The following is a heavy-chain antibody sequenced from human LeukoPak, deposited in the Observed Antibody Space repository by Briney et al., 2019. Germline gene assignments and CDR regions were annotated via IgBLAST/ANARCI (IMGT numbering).Heavy chain of an antibody. CDR1: GYTLTELS. V-gene: IGHV1-24*01. CDR2: FDPEDGET. Sequence: ASVKVSCTVSGYTLTELSMHWVRQAPGKGLEWMGGFDPEDGETIYAQKFQGRVTMTEDTSTDTAYMELSSLRSEDTAVYYCATHLNHYYGSGMSYWGQGTLVTVSS. CDR3: ATHLNHYYGSGMSY. D-gene: IGHD3-10*01. J-gene: IGHJ4*02.